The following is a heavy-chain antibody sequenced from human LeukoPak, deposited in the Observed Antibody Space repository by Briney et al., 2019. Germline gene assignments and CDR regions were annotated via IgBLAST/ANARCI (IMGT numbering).Heavy chain of an antibody. CDR2: IYSGGST. CDR1: GFTVSSNY. CDR3: ARTNTAYYGMDV. V-gene: IGHV3-66*01. D-gene: IGHD2-8*01. J-gene: IGHJ6*02. Sequence: PGGSLRLSCAASGFTVSSNYMSWVRQAPGKGLEWVSVIYSGGSTYYADSVKGRFTISRDNSKNTLYPQMNSLRAEDTAVYYCARTNTAYYGMDVWGQGTTVTVSS.